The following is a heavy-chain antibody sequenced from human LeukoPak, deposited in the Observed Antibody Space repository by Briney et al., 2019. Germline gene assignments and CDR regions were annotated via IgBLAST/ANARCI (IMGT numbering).Heavy chain of an antibody. CDR3: LFASGSYYTAFHY. D-gene: IGHD3-10*01. V-gene: IGHV3-30-3*01. J-gene: IGHJ4*02. Sequence: PGGSLRLSCAASGFTFSSYDMHWVRQAPGKGLEWVAVISYDGSNKYYADSVKGRFTISRDNAKNTLYLEMNSLRAEDTAVYYCLFASGSYYTAFHYWGPGTLVTVSS. CDR1: GFTFSSYD. CDR2: ISYDGSNK.